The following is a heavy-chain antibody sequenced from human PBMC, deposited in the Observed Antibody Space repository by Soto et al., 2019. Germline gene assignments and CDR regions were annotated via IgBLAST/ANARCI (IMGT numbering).Heavy chain of an antibody. CDR3: AKKGYYHSGKINLFDS. CDR2: IYSGST. CDR1: GYSITSDYY. V-gene: IGHV4-38-2*01. J-gene: IGHJ4*02. Sequence: TXATLSLNCAVSGYSITSDYYWCWIRQPPGKGLEWIGSIYSGSTYYNPSLKSRVTISVDTSKNQFSLRLTSVTAADTAMYYCAKKGYYHSGKINLFDSWGQGTLVTVSS. D-gene: IGHD3-10*01.